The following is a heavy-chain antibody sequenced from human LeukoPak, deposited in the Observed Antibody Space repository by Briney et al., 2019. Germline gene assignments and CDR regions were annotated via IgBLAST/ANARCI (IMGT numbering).Heavy chain of an antibody. CDR3: ASIAVAGPNYFDY. CDR1: GYSISSGYY. V-gene: IGHV4-38-2*02. CDR2: IYHSGST. J-gene: IGHJ4*02. D-gene: IGHD6-19*01. Sequence: PSETLSLTCTVSGYSISSGYYWGWIRQPPGKGLEWIGSIYHSGSTYYNPSLKSRVTISVDTSKNQFSLKLSSVTAADTAVYYCASIAVAGPNYFDYWGQGTLVTVSS.